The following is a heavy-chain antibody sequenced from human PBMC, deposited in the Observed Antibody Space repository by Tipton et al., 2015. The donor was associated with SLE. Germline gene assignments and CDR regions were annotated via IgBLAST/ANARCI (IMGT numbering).Heavy chain of an antibody. J-gene: IGHJ5*02. D-gene: IGHD3-10*01. Sequence: TLSLTCTVSGGSVSSGSYYWSWIRQPPGKGLEWIGYIYYSGSTNYNSSLKSRVTIAVDTSKNQFSLKLSSVTAADTAVYYCAGAKMVRGVLLGRFDPWGQGTLVTVPS. CDR2: IYYSGST. CDR1: GGSVSSGSYY. V-gene: IGHV4-61*01. CDR3: AGAKMVRGVLLGRFDP.